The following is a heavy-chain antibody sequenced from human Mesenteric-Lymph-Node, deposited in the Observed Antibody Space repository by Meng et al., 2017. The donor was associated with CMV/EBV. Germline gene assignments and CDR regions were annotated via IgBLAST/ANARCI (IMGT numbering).Heavy chain of an antibody. D-gene: IGHD4-17*01. CDR1: GGSLSGYY. J-gene: IGHJ4*02. CDR3: ARGGGGYGDYSDY. CDR2: INHSGST. Sequence: CAGYGGSLSGYYWSWIRQPPGKGLEWIGEINHSGSTNYNPSLKSRVTISVDTSKNQFSPKLSSVTAADTAVYYCARGGGGYGDYSDYWGQGTLVTVSS. V-gene: IGHV4-34*01.